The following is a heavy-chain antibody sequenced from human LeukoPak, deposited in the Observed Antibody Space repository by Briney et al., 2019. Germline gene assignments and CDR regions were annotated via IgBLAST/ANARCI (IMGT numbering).Heavy chain of an antibody. CDR2: INHSGST. Sequence: SETLSLTCAAYGGSFSGYYWSWIRQPPGKGLEWIGEINHSGSTNYNPSLKSRVTISVDTSKNQFSLKLSSVTAADTAVYYCARGPASSWYHPWVYYYYGMDVWGQGTTVTVSS. CDR1: GGSFSGYY. D-gene: IGHD6-13*01. CDR3: ARGPASSWYHPWVYYYYGMDV. V-gene: IGHV4-34*01. J-gene: IGHJ6*02.